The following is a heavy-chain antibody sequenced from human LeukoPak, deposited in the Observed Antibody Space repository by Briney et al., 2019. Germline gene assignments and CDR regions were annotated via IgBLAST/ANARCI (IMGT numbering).Heavy chain of an antibody. CDR1: GYTFTGFY. J-gene: IGHJ4*02. D-gene: IGHD2-2*01. V-gene: IGHV1-18*04. CDR3: AGEYCSSTSCQDY. Sequence: ASVKVSCKASGYTFTGFYIHWVRQAPGQGLEWMGWISAYNGNTNYAQKLQGRVTMTTDTSTSTAYMELRSLRSDDTAVYYCAGEYCSSTSCQDYWGQGTLVTVSS. CDR2: ISAYNGNT.